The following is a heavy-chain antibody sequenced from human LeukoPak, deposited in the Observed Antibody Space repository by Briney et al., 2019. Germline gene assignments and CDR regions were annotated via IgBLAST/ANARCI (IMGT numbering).Heavy chain of an antibody. CDR3: ASNSGSYNY. CDR1: GGSISSSSYY. CDR2: FYYSGST. Sequence: PSETLSLTCNVSGGSISSSSYYWGWIRQPPGKGLEWIGSFYYSGSTDYNPSLKTRVTISVDTSKNQFSLKLSSVTAADTAVYYCASNSGSYNYWGQGTLVTVSS. J-gene: IGHJ4*02. D-gene: IGHD1-26*01. V-gene: IGHV4-39*01.